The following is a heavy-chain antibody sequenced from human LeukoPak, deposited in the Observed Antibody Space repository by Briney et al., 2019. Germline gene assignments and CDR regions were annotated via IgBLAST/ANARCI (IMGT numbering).Heavy chain of an antibody. CDR1: GYTFTGYY. Sequence: WASVKVSCKASGYTFTGYYMHWVRQAPGQGLEWMGWINPNSGGTNYAQKFQGRVTMTRDTSISTAYMELSRLRSDDTAVYYCARSLYYYGSGSYYGNYWGQGTLVTVSS. J-gene: IGHJ4*02. V-gene: IGHV1-2*02. CDR3: ARSLYYYGSGSYYGNY. CDR2: INPNSGGT. D-gene: IGHD3-10*01.